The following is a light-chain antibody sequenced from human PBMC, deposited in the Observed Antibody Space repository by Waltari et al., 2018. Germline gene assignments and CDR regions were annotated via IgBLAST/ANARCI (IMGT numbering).Light chain of an antibody. Sequence: QSARTQPAPASGSPGQSITISCPGPSSDVGGSNYTSWSQQHPGKAPKLMIYEVSNRPSGVSNRFSGSKLGNTASLTISGLQAEDEADYYCSSYTSSSTLVFGTGTKVTVL. J-gene: IGLJ1*01. CDR1: SSDVGGSNY. CDR2: EVS. V-gene: IGLV2-14*01. CDR3: SSYTSSSTLV.